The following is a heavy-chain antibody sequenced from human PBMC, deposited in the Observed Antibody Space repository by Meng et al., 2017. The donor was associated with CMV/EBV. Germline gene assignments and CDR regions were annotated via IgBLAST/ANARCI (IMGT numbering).Heavy chain of an antibody. CDR2: ISPTGSTT. D-gene: IGHD4-23*01. Sequence: GGSLRLSCTASGFTFSNHEMNWVRQAPGKGLEWVSYISPTGSTTYYADSMKGRFTISRDNAKNSLYLQMNSLREEDTAVYYCARVGRWGGYWGQGTLVTVSS. J-gene: IGHJ4*02. CDR1: GFTFSNHE. V-gene: IGHV3-48*03. CDR3: ARVGRWGGY.